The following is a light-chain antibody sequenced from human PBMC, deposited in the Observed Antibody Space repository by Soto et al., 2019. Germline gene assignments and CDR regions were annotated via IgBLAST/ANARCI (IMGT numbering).Light chain of an antibody. CDR2: GAS. CDR1: QSVSSN. CDR3: QQRSNWPPWT. V-gene: IGKV3-11*01. J-gene: IGKJ1*01. Sequence: EIVMAESPATLSVSPGDRATLSCRASQSVSSNLAWHQQKPGQAPRLLIYGASIRATGIPARFSGSGSGTDFTLTISSLEPEDFAVYYCQQRSNWPPWTFGQGTKVDIK.